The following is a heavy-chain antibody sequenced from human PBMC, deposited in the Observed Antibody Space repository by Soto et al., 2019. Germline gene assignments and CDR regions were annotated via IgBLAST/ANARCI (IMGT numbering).Heavy chain of an antibody. D-gene: IGHD7-27*01. Sequence: QVQLQESGPGLVNPSQTLSLTCTVSGGSITSDIYYWTWIRQHPDKGLEWIGYISYSGTTYYTPSLKSRVTMSVDTSENHFSLKLTSVTPADTAVYYCATSLGRWYFDSWGQGTLVTVSS. J-gene: IGHJ4*02. CDR3: ATSLGRWYFDS. CDR1: GGSITSDIYY. V-gene: IGHV4-31*03. CDR2: ISYSGTT.